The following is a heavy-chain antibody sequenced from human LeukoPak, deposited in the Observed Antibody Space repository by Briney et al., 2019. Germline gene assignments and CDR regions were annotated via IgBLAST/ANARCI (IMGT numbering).Heavy chain of an antibody. Sequence: ASVKVSCKASGYTFTGYYMHWVRQAPGQGLEWMGWIIPNRGDTNYPQKFQGRVTMTRDTSISTAYMELSRLRSDDTAVYYRARGSSGWYKNVDYWGQGTLVTVSS. CDR1: GYTFTGYY. CDR3: ARGSSGWYKNVDY. CDR2: IIPNRGDT. V-gene: IGHV1-2*02. J-gene: IGHJ4*02. D-gene: IGHD6-19*01.